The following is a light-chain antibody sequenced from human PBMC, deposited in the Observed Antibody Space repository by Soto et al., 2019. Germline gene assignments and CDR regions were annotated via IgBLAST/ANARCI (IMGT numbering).Light chain of an antibody. Sequence: DIQLTQSPSFLSASVGVRVTITCRASQGINNYLAWYQQKPGKAPNLLIYATSTLQSGVPSRFSGSGSGTEFTLTISSLQPEDFAAYYCQQVNSYPLTFGGGTKVEIK. CDR1: QGINNY. CDR3: QQVNSYPLT. CDR2: ATS. J-gene: IGKJ4*01. V-gene: IGKV1-9*01.